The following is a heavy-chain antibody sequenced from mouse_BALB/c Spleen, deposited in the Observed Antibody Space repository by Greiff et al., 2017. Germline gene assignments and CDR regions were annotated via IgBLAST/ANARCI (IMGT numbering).Heavy chain of an antibody. CDR3: TRAPDSSGAWFAY. J-gene: IGHJ3*01. CDR2: ISSGGSYT. CDR1: GFTFSSYT. D-gene: IGHD3-2*01. Sequence: EVKLMESGGGLVKPGGSLKLSCAASGFTFSSYTMSWVRQTPEKRLEWVATISSGGSYTYYPDSVKGRFTISRDNAKNTLYLQMSSLKSEDTAMYYCTRAPDSSGAWFAYWGQGTLVTVSA. V-gene: IGHV5-6-4*01.